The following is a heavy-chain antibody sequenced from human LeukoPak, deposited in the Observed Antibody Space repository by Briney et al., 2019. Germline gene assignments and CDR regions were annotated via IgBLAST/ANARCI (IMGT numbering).Heavy chain of an antibody. CDR1: GFTFSRFW. D-gene: IGHD6-13*01. J-gene: IGHJ4*02. CDR2: VKEDGSEK. V-gene: IGHV3-7*04. Sequence: PRGSLRLSCAAAGFTFSRFWMSWVRQAPGKGLEWVAHVKEDGSEKYYVDSVKGRFTISRDNAKNSLYLQMNRLRAEDTAVYYCARYGSIVAAGTFDYWGQGTLVTVSS. CDR3: ARYGSIVAAGTFDY.